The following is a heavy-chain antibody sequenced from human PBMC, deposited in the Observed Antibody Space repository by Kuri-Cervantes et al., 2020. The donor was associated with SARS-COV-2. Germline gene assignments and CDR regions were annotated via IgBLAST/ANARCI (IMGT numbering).Heavy chain of an antibody. CDR1: GYTFTSYG. CDR3: ATSPSAIVPAAMYYYYGMDV. Sequence: ASVKVSCKASGYTFTSYGISWVRQAPGQGLEWMGWISAYNGNTNYAQKLQGRVTMTTDTSTSTAYMELRSLRSDDTAVYYCATSPSAIVPAAMYYYYGMDVWGQGTTVTVSS. J-gene: IGHJ6*02. V-gene: IGHV1-18*01. D-gene: IGHD2-2*01. CDR2: ISAYNGNT.